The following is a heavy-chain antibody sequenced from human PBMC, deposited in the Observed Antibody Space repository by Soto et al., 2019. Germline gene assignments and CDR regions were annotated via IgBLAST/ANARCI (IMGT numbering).Heavy chain of an antibody. CDR2: IYYSGST. Sequence: QVQLQESGPGLVKPSETLSLTCTVSGGSISSYYWSWIRQPPGKGLEWIGYIYYSGSTNYNPSLKSRVTTAVDTSKNQFSLKLSSVTAADTDVYYCARRYGGTFDYWGQGTLVTVSS. CDR3: ARRYGGTFDY. D-gene: IGHD2-15*01. CDR1: GGSISSYY. J-gene: IGHJ4*02. V-gene: IGHV4-59*08.